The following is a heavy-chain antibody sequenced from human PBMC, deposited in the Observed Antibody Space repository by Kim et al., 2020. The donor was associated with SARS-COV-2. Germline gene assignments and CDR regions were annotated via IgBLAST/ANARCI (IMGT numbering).Heavy chain of an antibody. CDR1: GFTFSSYG. Sequence: LSLTCAASGFTFSSYGMHWVRQAPGKGLEWVAVIWYDGSNKYYADSVKGRFTISRDNSKNTLYLQMNSLRAEDTAVYYCARGGVATIYYYYYYMDVW. J-gene: IGHJ6*03. CDR3: ARGGVATIYYYYYYMDV. D-gene: IGHD5-12*01. V-gene: IGHV3-33*01. CDR2: IWYDGSNK.